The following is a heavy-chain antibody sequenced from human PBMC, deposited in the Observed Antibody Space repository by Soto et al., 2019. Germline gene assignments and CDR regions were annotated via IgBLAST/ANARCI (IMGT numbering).Heavy chain of an antibody. D-gene: IGHD3-10*01. CDR2: IIPFFGTA. CDR1: GGTFSTFG. J-gene: IGHJ4*02. CDR3: ARTAPMDAGDTYYNDF. V-gene: IGHV1-69*13. Sequence: SVNVSCKTSGGTFSTFGISWVRQAPGQGLEWMGGIIPFFGTAEYSQKFEDRITITADESTNTVYMDLRSLTSEDTAIYYCARTAPMDAGDTYYNDFSCQAALLSVSS.